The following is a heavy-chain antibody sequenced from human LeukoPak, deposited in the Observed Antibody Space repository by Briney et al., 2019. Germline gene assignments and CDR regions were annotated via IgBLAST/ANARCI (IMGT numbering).Heavy chain of an antibody. Sequence: ASVKVSCKASGYTFTSYDTNWVRQATGQGLEWMGWMNPNSGNTGYAQKFQGRVTMTRNTSISTAYMELSSLRSEDTAVYYCARVHGRRIAAAGPWGQGTLVTVSS. CDR1: GYTFTSYD. J-gene: IGHJ5*02. CDR2: MNPNSGNT. CDR3: ARVHGRRIAAAGP. V-gene: IGHV1-8*01. D-gene: IGHD6-13*01.